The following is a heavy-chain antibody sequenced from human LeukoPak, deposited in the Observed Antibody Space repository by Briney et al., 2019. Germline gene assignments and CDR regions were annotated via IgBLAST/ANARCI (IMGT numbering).Heavy chain of an antibody. Sequence: VASVKVSCKASGYTLTGYYMHWVRQAPGQGLEWMGWINPNSGGTNYAQKFQGRVTMTRDTSISTAYVELSRLGSDDTAVYYCARDGASGYLADYWGQGTLVTVSS. V-gene: IGHV1-2*02. J-gene: IGHJ4*02. D-gene: IGHD3-3*01. CDR3: ARDGASGYLADY. CDR1: GYTLTGYY. CDR2: INPNSGGT.